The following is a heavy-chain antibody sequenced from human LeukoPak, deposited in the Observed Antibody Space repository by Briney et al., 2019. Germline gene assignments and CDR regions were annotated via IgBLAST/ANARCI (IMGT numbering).Heavy chain of an antibody. V-gene: IGHV3-30*02. CDR2: IRYNGNNQ. D-gene: IGHD3-10*01. CDR1: GFSFNNYG. J-gene: IGHJ6*03. Sequence: PGGSLRLSCAASGFSFNNYGMHWVRQAPGKGLECVAFIRYNGNNQYYADSVKGRFTIARDNSKNTLYLQMNSLKGDDTAVYYCAKDSAFYYIDVWGKGTTVIISS. CDR3: AKDSAFYYIDV.